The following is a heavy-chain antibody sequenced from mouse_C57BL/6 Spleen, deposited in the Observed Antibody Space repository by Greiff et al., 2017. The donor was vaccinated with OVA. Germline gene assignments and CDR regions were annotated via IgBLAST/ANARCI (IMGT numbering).Heavy chain of an antibody. CDR3: AREGVGPFAY. Sequence: ESGPGLVKPSQSLSLTCSVTGYSITSGYYWNWIRQFPGNKLEWMGYISYDGSNNYNPSLKNRISITRDTSKNQFFLKLNSVTTEDTATYYCAREGVGPFAYWGQGTLVTVSA. CDR1: GYSITSGYY. V-gene: IGHV3-6*01. J-gene: IGHJ3*01. CDR2: ISYDGSN. D-gene: IGHD1-1*01.